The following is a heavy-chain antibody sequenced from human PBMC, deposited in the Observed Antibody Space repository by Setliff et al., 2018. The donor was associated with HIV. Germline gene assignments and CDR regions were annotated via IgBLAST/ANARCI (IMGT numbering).Heavy chain of an antibody. CDR2: IIPILGAT. CDR3: ARGPPIVVVPAALLTFDY. D-gene: IGHD2-2*01. V-gene: IGHV1-69*13. Sequence: SVKVSCKASGGTFSNFAISWVRQAPGQGLEWMGGIIPILGATNYAPKFHGRATIIADDSTSTAYMELRSLRSDDTAVYYCARGPPIVVVPAALLTFDYWGQGTLVTVSS. CDR1: GGTFSNFA. J-gene: IGHJ4*02.